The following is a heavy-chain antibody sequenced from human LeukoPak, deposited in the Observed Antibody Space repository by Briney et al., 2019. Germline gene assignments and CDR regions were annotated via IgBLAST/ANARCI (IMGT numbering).Heavy chain of an antibody. CDR3: ASTYGSGSYYYGWFDP. J-gene: IGHJ5*02. CDR2: IIPIFGTA. V-gene: IGHV1-69*01. D-gene: IGHD3-10*01. CDR1: GGTFSSYA. Sequence: SVKVSCKASGGTFSSYAISWVRQAPGQGPEWMGGIIPIFGTANYAQKFQGRVTITADESTSTAYMELSSLRSEDTAVYYCASTYGSGSYYYGWFDPWGQGTLVTVSS.